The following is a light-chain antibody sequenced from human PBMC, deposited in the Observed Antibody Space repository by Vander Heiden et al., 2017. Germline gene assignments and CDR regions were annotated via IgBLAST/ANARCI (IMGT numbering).Light chain of an antibody. CDR1: SSDVGSYNL. V-gene: IGLV2-23*02. Sequence: QSALTQPASVSGSPGQSITISCTGTSSDVGSYNLVSWYQQHPGKAPKRMIYEVSKRPSGVSNRFSGSKSGNTASLTISGLQAEDEADYYCCSYAGSSTWVFGGVTKL. J-gene: IGLJ3*02. CDR3: CSYAGSSTWV. CDR2: EVS.